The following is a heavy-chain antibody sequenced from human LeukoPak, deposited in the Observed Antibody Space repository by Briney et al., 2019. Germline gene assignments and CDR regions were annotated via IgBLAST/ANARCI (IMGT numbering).Heavy chain of an antibody. J-gene: IGHJ4*02. CDR1: GFTFSSYS. CDR3: AKDQEWFLDY. Sequence: GGSLRLSCAASGFTFSSYSMNWVRQAPGKGLEWVSSISSSSYIYYADSVKGRFTISRDNSKNTLYLQMNSLRAEDTAVYYCAKDQEWFLDYWGQGTLVTVSS. V-gene: IGHV3-21*01. D-gene: IGHD3-3*01. CDR2: ISSSSYI.